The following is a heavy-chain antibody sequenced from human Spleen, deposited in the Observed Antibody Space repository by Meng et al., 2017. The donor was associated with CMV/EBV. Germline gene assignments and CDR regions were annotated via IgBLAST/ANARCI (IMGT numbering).Heavy chain of an antibody. D-gene: IGHD3-16*01. CDR2: MSSSGST. Sequence: QVQVQESGPGLVKPSQTLPLPCTVSGGSINSGRYSWSWIRQPAGKGLEWIGRMSSSGSTNYNPSLKSRVTISADTSKNQFSLKLNSVTAADTAVYYCVREGGGYWGQGTLVTVSS. CDR3: VREGGGY. CDR1: GGSINSGRYS. J-gene: IGHJ4*02. V-gene: IGHV4-61*02.